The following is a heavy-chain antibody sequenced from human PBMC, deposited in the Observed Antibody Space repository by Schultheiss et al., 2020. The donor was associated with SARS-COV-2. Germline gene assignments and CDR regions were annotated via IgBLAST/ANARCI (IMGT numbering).Heavy chain of an antibody. CDR2: ISYDGSNK. CDR3: ASMIAVATRSRDNWFDP. D-gene: IGHD3-22*01. V-gene: IGHV3-30*07. Sequence: GGSLRLSCAASGFTFSSYAMHWVRQAPGKGLEWVAVISYDGSNKYYADSVKGRFTISRDNSKNTLYLQMNSLRAEDTAVYYCASMIAVATRSRDNWFDPWGQGTLVTVSS. J-gene: IGHJ5*02. CDR1: GFTFSSYA.